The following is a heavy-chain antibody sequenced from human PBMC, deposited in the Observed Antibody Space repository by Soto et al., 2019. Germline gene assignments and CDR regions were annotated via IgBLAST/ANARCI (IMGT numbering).Heavy chain of an antibody. CDR2: IYHSGNT. J-gene: IGHJ5*02. Sequence: QVQLQESGPGLVKPSQTLSLTCTVSGGSISSGDYYWSWIRQPPGKGLEWIGYIYHSGNTDYNPSRKGRVTTSVDPSKAQSSLKLSSVTAADPAVYYWARERPAGARLDPWGPGTLVTVSS. D-gene: IGHD6-13*01. CDR1: GGSISSGDYY. V-gene: IGHV4-30-4*01. CDR3: ARERPAGARLDP.